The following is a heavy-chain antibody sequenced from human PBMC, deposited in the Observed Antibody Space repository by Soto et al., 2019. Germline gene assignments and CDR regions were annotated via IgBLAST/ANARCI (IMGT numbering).Heavy chain of an antibody. CDR1: GFSLSTSGVG. D-gene: IGHD2-2*02. J-gene: IGHJ5*02. Sequence: SGPTLVKPTQTLTLTCTFSGFSLSTSGVGVGWIRQPPGKALEWLALIYWDDDKRYSPSLKSRLTITKDTSKNQVVLTMTNMDPVDTATYYCAHRHCSSTSCYKGVGWFDPWGQGTLVTVSS. V-gene: IGHV2-5*02. CDR2: IYWDDDK. CDR3: AHRHCSSTSCYKGVGWFDP.